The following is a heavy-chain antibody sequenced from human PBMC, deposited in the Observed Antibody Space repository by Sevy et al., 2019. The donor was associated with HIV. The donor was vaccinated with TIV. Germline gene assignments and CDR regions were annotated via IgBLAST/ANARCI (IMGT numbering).Heavy chain of an antibody. J-gene: IGHJ4*02. CDR2: IYSDETT. CDR1: GFSVNSNY. Sequence: GGSLRLSCAPSGFSVNSNYMTWVRQAPGKGLEGVSVIYSDETTYHADSVKDRFTISRDNSKNMLYLQMSSLRAEDTAIYYCARGKSGYGYALNYWGQGTLVTVSS. CDR3: ARGKSGYGYALNY. D-gene: IGHD5-18*01. V-gene: IGHV3-66*01.